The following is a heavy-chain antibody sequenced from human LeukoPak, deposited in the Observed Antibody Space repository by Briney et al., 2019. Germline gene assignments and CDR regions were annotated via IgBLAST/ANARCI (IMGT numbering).Heavy chain of an antibody. CDR3: AKDLSSAITSALVLDV. V-gene: IGHV3-30*18. D-gene: IGHD3-22*01. J-gene: IGHJ6*02. CDR1: GFTFSSYG. Sequence: QSGRSLRLSCAASGFTFSSYGMHWVRQAPGKGLEWVAVISYDGSNKYYADSVKGRFTISRDNSKNTLYLQMNSLRPEDTASYYCAKDLSSAITSALVLDVWGQGTTV. CDR2: ISYDGSNK.